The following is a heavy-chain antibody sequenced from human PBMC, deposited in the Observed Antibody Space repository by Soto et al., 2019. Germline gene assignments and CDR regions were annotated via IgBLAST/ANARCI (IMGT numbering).Heavy chain of an antibody. Sequence: GGSLRLSCVGSDFSLSGFYMSWVRQAPGKGLEWLSFISMSGSYKTYAASVEGRFTISRDNVKNILYLQMDSLRVEDTAVYYCASRGHCSNGQCHPFDYWGQGXQVTVSS. CDR2: ISMSGSYK. V-gene: IGHV3-11*06. CDR3: ASRGHCSNGQCHPFDY. D-gene: IGHD2-8*01. J-gene: IGHJ4*02. CDR1: DFSLSGFY.